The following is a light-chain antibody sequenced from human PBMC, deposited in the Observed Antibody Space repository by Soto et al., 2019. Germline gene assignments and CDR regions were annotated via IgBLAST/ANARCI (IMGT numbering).Light chain of an antibody. Sequence: QSALTQPASVSGSAGQSITISCSGTMRDVGAYNLVSWYQQHPGTAPKLNRPSGISSRFSGSRSGNTASLTISGLQPEDEGDYYCSAYTARSTLVFGGGTKVTVL. CDR3: SAYTARSTLV. V-gene: IGLV2-14*03. CDR1: MRDVGAYNL. J-gene: IGLJ3*02.